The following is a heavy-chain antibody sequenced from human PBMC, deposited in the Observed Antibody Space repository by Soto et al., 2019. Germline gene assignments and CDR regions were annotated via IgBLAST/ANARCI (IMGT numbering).Heavy chain of an antibody. D-gene: IGHD3-3*01. V-gene: IGHV3-74*01. CDR1: GFKSVDYA. CDR2: INSDGSST. J-gene: IGHJ4*02. Sequence: PGGSLRLSCAASGFKSVDYAMGWVRQAPGKGLVWVSRINSDGSSTSYADSVKGRFTISRDNAKNTLYLQMNSLRAEDTAVYYCAREPNDFWSGYSDYWGQGTLVTVSS. CDR3: AREPNDFWSGYSDY.